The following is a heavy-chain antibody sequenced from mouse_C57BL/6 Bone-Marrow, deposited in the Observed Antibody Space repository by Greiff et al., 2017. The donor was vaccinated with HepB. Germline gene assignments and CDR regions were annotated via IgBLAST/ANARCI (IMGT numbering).Heavy chain of an antibody. J-gene: IGHJ3*01. CDR1: GYTFTDYN. CDR3: ARSGYGSSWFAY. V-gene: IGHV1-18*01. D-gene: IGHD1-1*01. Sequence: EVQLQQSGPELVKPGASVKIPCKASGYTFTDYNMDWVKQSHGKSLEWIGDINPNNGGTIYNQKFKGKATLTVDKSSSTAYMELRSLTSEDTAVYYCARSGYGSSWFAYWGQGTLVTVSA. CDR2: INPNNGGT.